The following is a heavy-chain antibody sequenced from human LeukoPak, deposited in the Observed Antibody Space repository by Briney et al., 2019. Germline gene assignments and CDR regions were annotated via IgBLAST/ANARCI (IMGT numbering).Heavy chain of an antibody. V-gene: IGHV4-59*01. CDR3: ARAQAYYYDSSGYLDLFDY. D-gene: IGHD3-22*01. CDR1: GGSFSGYY. CDR2: IYCSGST. J-gene: IGHJ4*02. Sequence: SETLSLTCAVYGGSFSGYYWSWIRQPPGKGLEWIGYIYCSGSTNYNPSLKSRVTISVDTSKNQFSLKLSSVTAADTAVYYCARAQAYYYDSSGYLDLFDYWGQGTLVTVSS.